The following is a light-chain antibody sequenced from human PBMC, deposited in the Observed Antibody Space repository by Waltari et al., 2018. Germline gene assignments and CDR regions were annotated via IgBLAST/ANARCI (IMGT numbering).Light chain of an antibody. Sequence: EIVMTQSPATLSVSPGERAPLSCRASQSIGTSLAWFQQKPGQAPRLLIYHASTRATGIPARLSGSGSGTEFTLTIGSLQSEDFAVYYCQQYYDWRSFGQGTKLEIK. CDR3: QQYYDWRS. J-gene: IGKJ2*01. V-gene: IGKV3-15*01. CDR1: QSIGTS. CDR2: HAS.